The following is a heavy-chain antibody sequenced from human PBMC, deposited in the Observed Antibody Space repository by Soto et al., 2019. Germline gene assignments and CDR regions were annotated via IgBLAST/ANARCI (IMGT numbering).Heavy chain of an antibody. Sequence: EVQLVESGGGLVQPGRSLRLSCAASGFTFDDYAMQWVRQAPGKGLEWVSGISWNSGSIGYADSVKGRFTISRDNANNSLYLQMNSLRAEDTALYYCAKGRRVSYFDPWGRGTLVTVSS. V-gene: IGHV3-9*01. J-gene: IGHJ2*01. CDR2: ISWNSGSI. CDR1: GFTFDDYA. CDR3: AKGRRVSYFDP.